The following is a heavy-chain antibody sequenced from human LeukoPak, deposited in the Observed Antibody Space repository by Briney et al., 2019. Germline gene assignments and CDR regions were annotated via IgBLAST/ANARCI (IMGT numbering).Heavy chain of an antibody. V-gene: IGHV4-34*01. D-gene: IGHD2-2*01. CDR1: GGSFSGYY. Sequence: SETLSLTCAVYGGSFSGYYWSWIRQTPGKGLDWIGEINHSGSTNYKPSLKSRVTISVDTSKSQLSLKLSSVTAADTAVYYCARVYCSSTSCHYYFDYWGQGTLVTVSS. J-gene: IGHJ4*02. CDR3: ARVYCSSTSCHYYFDY. CDR2: INHSGST.